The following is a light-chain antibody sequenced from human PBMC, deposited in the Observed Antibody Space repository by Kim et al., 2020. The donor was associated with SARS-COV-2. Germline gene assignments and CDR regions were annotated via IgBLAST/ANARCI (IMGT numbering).Light chain of an antibody. Sequence: ATIDCKANQSVLYSADNKDYLAWYQQKPGQPPQLLIYWASTRESGVPDRFSGSGSGTNFTLTISSLQAEDVAVYYCQQYYSSPLTFGPGTKVDIK. CDR3: QQYYSSPLT. V-gene: IGKV4-1*01. CDR1: QSVLYSADNKDY. J-gene: IGKJ3*01. CDR2: WAS.